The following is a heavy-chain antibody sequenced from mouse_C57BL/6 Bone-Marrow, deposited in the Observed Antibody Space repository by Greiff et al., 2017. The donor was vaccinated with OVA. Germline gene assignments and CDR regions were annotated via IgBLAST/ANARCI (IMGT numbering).Heavy chain of an antibody. J-gene: IGHJ3*01. V-gene: IGHV5-4*03. CDR2: ISDGGSYT. D-gene: IGHD2-1*01. Sequence: EVMLVESGGGLVKPGGSLKLSCAASGFTFSSYAMSWVRQTPEKRLEWVATISDGGSYTYYPHNVKGRFTISRENAKNNLYLEMGHLKSEDKAMYYYARARVVTKDWFAYWGQGTLVTVSA. CDR1: GFTFSSYA. CDR3: ARARVVTKDWFAY.